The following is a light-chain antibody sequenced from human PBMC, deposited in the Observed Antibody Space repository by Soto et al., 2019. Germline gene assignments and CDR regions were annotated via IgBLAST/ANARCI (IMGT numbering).Light chain of an antibody. Sequence: QSALTQPRSVSGSPGQSVTNSCTGTSSDVGSYNYVSWYQQHPGKAPKLMIYDVTKRPSGVPDRFSGSKSGNTASLTISGLQAEDEADYSCCSYAGRDTYVVFGGGTKLTVL. CDR1: SSDVGSYNY. CDR3: CSYAGRDTYVV. V-gene: IGLV2-11*01. CDR2: DVT. J-gene: IGLJ2*01.